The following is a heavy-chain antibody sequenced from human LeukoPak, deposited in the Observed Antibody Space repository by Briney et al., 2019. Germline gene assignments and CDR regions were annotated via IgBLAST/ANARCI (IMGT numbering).Heavy chain of an antibody. J-gene: IGHJ4*02. Sequence: GGSLRLSCAASGFTFSSYAMSWVRQAPGKGLEWVSAISGSGGSTYYADSVKGRFTISRDNSKNTLYLHMNSLRAEDTAVYYCAKVQNYYDSSGYYYDYWGQGTLVTVSS. CDR1: GFTFSSYA. V-gene: IGHV3-23*01. D-gene: IGHD3-22*01. CDR3: AKVQNYYDSSGYYYDY. CDR2: ISGSGGST.